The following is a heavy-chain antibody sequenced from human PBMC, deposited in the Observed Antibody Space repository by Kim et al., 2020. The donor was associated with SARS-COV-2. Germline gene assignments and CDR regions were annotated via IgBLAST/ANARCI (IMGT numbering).Heavy chain of an antibody. D-gene: IGHD3-3*01. J-gene: IGHJ4*02. CDR3: ARDHDYDFWSGYSRSFDY. Sequence: KGRFTLSRTNAKKSLYLQMNSLRDEDTAVYYCARDHDYDFWSGYSRSFDYWGQGTLVTVSS. V-gene: IGHV3-48*02.